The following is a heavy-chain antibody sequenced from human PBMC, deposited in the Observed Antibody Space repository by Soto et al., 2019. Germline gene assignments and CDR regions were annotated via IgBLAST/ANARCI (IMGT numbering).Heavy chain of an antibody. CDR3: ASSGYASNGMDV. J-gene: IGHJ6*02. V-gene: IGHV4-39*01. CDR2: IYYSGST. CDR1: GGSISSSSYY. D-gene: IGHD5-12*01. Sequence: QLQLQESGPGLVKPSETLSLTCTVSGGSISSSSYYWGWIRQPPGKGLEWIGSIYYSGSTYYNPSLKRRVTISVDTSKNQFSLKLSSVTAADTAVYYCASSGYASNGMDVWGQGTTVTVSS.